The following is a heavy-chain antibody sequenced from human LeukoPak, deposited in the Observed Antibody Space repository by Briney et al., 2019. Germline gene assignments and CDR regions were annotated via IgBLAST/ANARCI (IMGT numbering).Heavy chain of an antibody. V-gene: IGHV3-30*03. CDR1: GFTFSSYG. CDR2: ISYDGSNK. Sequence: GGSLRLSCAASGFTFSSYGMHWVRQAPGKGLEWVAVISYDGSNKYYADSVKGRFTISRDNSKNTLYLQMNSLRAEDTAVYYCARDLDENYYYYMDVWGKGTTVTVSS. CDR3: ARDLDENYYYYMDV. J-gene: IGHJ6*03.